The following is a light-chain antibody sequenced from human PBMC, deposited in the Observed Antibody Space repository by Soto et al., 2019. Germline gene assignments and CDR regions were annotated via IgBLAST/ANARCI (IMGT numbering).Light chain of an antibody. CDR2: EVS. CDR3: CSYASSSTFV. V-gene: IGLV2-23*02. CDR1: SSDVGSYNL. Sequence: QSVLTQPASVSGSPGQSITISCTGTSSDVGSYNLVSWYQQHPGKAPKLMIYEVSKRPSGVSNRFSGSKSGNTASLTISGLQAEDEADYYGCSYASSSTFVFGTGTKVTV. J-gene: IGLJ1*01.